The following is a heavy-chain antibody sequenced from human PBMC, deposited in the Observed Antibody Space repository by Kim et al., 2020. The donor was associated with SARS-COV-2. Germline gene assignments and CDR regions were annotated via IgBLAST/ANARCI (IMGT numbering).Heavy chain of an antibody. D-gene: IGHD3-9*01. Sequence: SVKVSCKASGGTFSSYAISWVRQAPGQGLEWMGGIIPIFGTANYAQKFQGRVTITADESTSTAYMELSSLRSEDTAVYYCARVRYYDILTGPELYYYYYGMDVWGQGTTVTVSS. CDR2: IIPIFGTA. CDR3: ARVRYYDILTGPELYYYYYGMDV. CDR1: GGTFSSYA. J-gene: IGHJ6*02. V-gene: IGHV1-69*13.